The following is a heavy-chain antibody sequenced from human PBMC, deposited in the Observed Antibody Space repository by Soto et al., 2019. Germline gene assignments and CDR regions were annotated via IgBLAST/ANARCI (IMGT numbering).Heavy chain of an antibody. CDR3: ARVRTPFKYYFDY. J-gene: IGHJ4*02. V-gene: IGHV3-7*01. CDR2: IKQDGSEK. Sequence: EVQLVESGGGLVQPGGSLRLSCAASGFTFSSYWMSWVRQAPGKGLEWVANIKQDGSEKYYVDSVKGRFTISRDNAKNSPYLQMNSLRAEDTAMYYCARVRTPFKYYFDYWGQGTLVTVSS. CDR1: GFTFSSYW.